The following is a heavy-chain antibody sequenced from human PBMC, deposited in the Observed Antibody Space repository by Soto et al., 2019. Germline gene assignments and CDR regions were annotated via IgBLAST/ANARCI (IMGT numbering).Heavy chain of an antibody. Sequence: QLQLQESGPGLVKPSETLSLTCTVSGGSISSSNYYWAWIRQPPGKGLEWIGSFYYSGSTYYKPSPKSRVNISVDTSKNQFALKLSSVTAADTAVYYCARTIEGGSSGYYHWGQGTLVTVSS. D-gene: IGHD3-22*01. V-gene: IGHV4-39*01. J-gene: IGHJ5*02. CDR1: GGSISSSNYY. CDR3: ARTIEGGSSGYYH. CDR2: FYYSGST.